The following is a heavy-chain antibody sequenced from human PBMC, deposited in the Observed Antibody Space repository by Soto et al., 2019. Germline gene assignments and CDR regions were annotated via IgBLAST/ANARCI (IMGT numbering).Heavy chain of an antibody. CDR3: AKDLEPYCDFWSGYIYY. Sequence: GESLKISCAGSGFTFRNFGIHWVRQAPGKELEWVAYISYHGSNKYYADSVKGRFTISRDNSKNTLYLQMNSLRAEDTPVYYCAKDLEPYCDFWSGYIYYWGQGTLVTVSS. CDR1: GFTFRNFG. D-gene: IGHD3-3*01. V-gene: IGHV3-30*18. CDR2: ISYHGSNK. J-gene: IGHJ4*02.